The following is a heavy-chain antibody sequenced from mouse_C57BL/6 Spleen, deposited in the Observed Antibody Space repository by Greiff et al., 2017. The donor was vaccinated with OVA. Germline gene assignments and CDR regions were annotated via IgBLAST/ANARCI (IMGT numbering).Heavy chain of an antibody. V-gene: IGHV1-64*01. CDR3: ARTAGDYSNYFDY. CDR1: GYTFTSYW. J-gene: IGHJ2*01. Sequence: QVQLKQPGAELVKPGASVKLSCKASGYTFTSYWMHWVKQRPGQGLEWIGMIHPNSGSTNYNEKFKSKATLTVDKSSSTAYMQLSSLTSEDSAVYYCARTAGDYSNYFDYWGQGTTLTVSS. CDR2: IHPNSGST. D-gene: IGHD2-5*01.